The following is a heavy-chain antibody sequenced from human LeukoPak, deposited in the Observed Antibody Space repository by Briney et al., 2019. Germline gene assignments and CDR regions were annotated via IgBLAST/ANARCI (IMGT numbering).Heavy chain of an antibody. CDR1: GDRLTNNW. Sequence: GESLKISCKISGDRLTNNWIGWVRQVPGKGLEWMGLIYPGNSDTRYSPLFQGQVTLSADRSISTAYLHWSGLKASDTAIYYCARFALTSSLDYWGQGTLVTVSS. CDR2: IYPGNSDT. D-gene: IGHD6-13*01. J-gene: IGHJ4*02. CDR3: ARFALTSSLDY. V-gene: IGHV5-51*01.